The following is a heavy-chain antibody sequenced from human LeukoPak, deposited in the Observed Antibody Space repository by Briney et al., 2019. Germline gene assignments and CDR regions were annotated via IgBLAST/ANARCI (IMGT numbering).Heavy chain of an antibody. J-gene: IGHJ3*02. Sequence: ASVKVSFKASGGTFSSYAISWVRQAPGQGLEWMGGIIPIFGTANYAQKFQGRVTITTDESTSTAYMELSSLRSEDTAVYYCAVTTVTKMSAFDIWGQGTMVTVSS. V-gene: IGHV1-69*05. D-gene: IGHD4-17*01. CDR2: IIPIFGTA. CDR3: AVTTVTKMSAFDI. CDR1: GGTFSSYA.